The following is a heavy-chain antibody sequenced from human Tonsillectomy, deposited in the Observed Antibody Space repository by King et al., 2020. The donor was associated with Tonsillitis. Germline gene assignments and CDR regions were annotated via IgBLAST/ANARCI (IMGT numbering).Heavy chain of an antibody. J-gene: IGHJ4*02. D-gene: IGHD3-10*01. CDR1: GFPFSSYW. V-gene: IGHV3-7*03. CDR3: ATASNMGVFNY. CDR2: IKQDGSEK. Sequence: VQLVESGGGLVQPGGSLRLSCAASGFPFSSYWMSWVRQAPGKGLEWVANIKQDGSEKYYVDSVKGRFTISRDNAKNSLYLQMNSLSAEDTAVYYCATASNMGVFNYWGQGTLVTVSS.